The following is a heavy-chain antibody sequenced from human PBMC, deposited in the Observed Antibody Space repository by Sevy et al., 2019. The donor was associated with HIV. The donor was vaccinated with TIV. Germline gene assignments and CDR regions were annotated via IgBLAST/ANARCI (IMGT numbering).Heavy chain of an antibody. CDR1: GGTFSSYA. CDR3: ASGMHYYDSSGYYPCDY. J-gene: IGHJ4*02. CDR2: IIPIFGTA. Sequence: ASVKVSCKASGGTFSSYAISWVRQAPGQGLEWMGGIIPIFGTANYAQKFQGRVTITADKSTSTAYMELSSLRSEDTAVYYCASGMHYYDSSGYYPCDYWGQGTLVTVSS. V-gene: IGHV1-69*06. D-gene: IGHD3-22*01.